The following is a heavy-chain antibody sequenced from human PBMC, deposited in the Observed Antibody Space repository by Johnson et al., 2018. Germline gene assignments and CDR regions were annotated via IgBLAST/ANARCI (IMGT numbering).Heavy chain of an antibody. CDR1: GFTFSSYA. CDR2: ISGSGGST. V-gene: IGHV3-23*04. Sequence: VQLVQSGGGLVQXGGSLRLSCAASGFTFSSYAMSWVRQAPGKGLAWVSAISGSGGSTYYADSVKGRFTISRDNSKNTLYLQMNSMRAEDTAVYYCAKDHRSLAVAGPEYFQHWGQGTLVTVSS. CDR3: AKDHRSLAVAGPEYFQH. J-gene: IGHJ1*01. D-gene: IGHD6-19*01.